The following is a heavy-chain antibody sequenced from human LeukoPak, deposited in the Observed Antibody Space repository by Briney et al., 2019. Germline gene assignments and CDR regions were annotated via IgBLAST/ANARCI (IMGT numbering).Heavy chain of an antibody. CDR2: IYYSGST. CDR3: YGSAAAGTAFRVYYYYYMDV. CDR1: GGSISSSSYY. D-gene: IGHD6-13*01. V-gene: IGHV4-39*01. Sequence: SETLSLTCTVSGGSISSSSYYWGWIRQPPGKGLEWIGSIYYSGSTYYNPSLKSRVTISVDTSKHQFSLKLSSVTAADTAVYYCYGSAAAGTAFRVYYYYYMDVWGKGTTVTVSS. J-gene: IGHJ6*03.